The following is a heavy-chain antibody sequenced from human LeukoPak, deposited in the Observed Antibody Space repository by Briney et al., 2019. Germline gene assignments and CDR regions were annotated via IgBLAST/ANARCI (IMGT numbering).Heavy chain of an antibody. CDR1: GFTFSSYA. D-gene: IGHD6-19*01. J-gene: IGHJ4*02. CDR3: ARDHYSSGPYYFDY. Sequence: GGSLRLSCAASGFTFSSYALHWVRQAPNKGLEWVAIVSYDGSIKYYADSVKGRFTISRDNSKNTLYLQMNSLRAEDTAVYYCARDHYSSGPYYFDYWGQGTLVTVST. CDR2: VSYDGSIK. V-gene: IGHV3-30-3*01.